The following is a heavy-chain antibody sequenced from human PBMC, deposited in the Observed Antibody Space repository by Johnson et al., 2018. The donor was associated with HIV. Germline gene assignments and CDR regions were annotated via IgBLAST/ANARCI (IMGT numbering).Heavy chain of an antibody. Sequence: VQLVESGGGLVQPGGSLRLSCAASRITFSRYWMTWVRQVPGKRPVWVARIYNDGSRTTYADSVRGRFTISRDNAKNSLYLQMNSLRAEDTALYYCAKDLQSGATTHAFDIWGQGTMVTVSS. CDR2: IYNDGSRT. V-gene: IGHV3-74*03. J-gene: IGHJ3*02. D-gene: IGHD5-12*01. CDR1: RITFSRYW. CDR3: AKDLQSGATTHAFDI.